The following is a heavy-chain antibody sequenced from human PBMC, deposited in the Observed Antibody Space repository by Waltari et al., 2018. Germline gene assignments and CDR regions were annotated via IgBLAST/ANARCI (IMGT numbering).Heavy chain of an antibody. V-gene: IGHV4-34*01. CDR2: IYHSGST. D-gene: IGHD2-2*01. J-gene: IGHJ4*02. CDR1: GGSFSGYY. Sequence: QVQLQQWGAGLLKPSETLSLTCAVYGGSFSGYYWSWIRQPPGKGLEWIGSIYHSGSTYYNPSLKSRVTISVDTSKNQFSLKLSSVTAADTAVYYCARLDSPVDYWGQGTLVTVSS. CDR3: ARLDSPVDY.